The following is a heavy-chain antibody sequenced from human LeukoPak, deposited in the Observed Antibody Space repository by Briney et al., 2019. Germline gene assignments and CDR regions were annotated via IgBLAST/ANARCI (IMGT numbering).Heavy chain of an antibody. V-gene: IGHV3-21*01. CDR1: GFTFSSYT. J-gene: IGHJ3*02. Sequence: GGSLRLSCAASGFTFSSYTMNWVRQAPGKGLEWVSSISSSSSSIYYSDSVKGRFTISRDNAKNSLYLQMNSLRVEDTALYYCARARGRASLGDAFDIWGQGSMVTVSS. D-gene: IGHD3-16*01. CDR2: ISSSSSSI. CDR3: ARARGRASLGDAFDI.